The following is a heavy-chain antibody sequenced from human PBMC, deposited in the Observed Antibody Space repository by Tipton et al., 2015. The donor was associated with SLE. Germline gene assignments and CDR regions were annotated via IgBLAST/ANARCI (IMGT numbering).Heavy chain of an antibody. V-gene: IGHV4-59*11. CDR3: ARDRYGDSAEYFQH. J-gene: IGHJ1*01. Sequence: TLSLTCTVSGGSISSHYWSWIRQPPGKGLEWIGYIYYSGSTNYNPSLKSRVTISVDTSKNQFSLKLSSVTAADTAVYYCARDRYGDSAEYFQHWGQGTLVTVSS. CDR2: IYYSGST. CDR1: GGSISSHY. D-gene: IGHD4-17*01.